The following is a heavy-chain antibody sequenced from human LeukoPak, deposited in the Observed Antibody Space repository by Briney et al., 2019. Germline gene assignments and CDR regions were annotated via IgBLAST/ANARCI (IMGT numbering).Heavy chain of an antibody. V-gene: IGHV4-38-2*01. CDR2: IYHSGST. J-gene: IGHJ4*02. CDR3: ARLDTAMVRCFDY. Sequence: SETLSLTCAVSGYSISSGYYWGWIRQPPGKGLEWIGSIYHSGSTYYNPSLKGRVTISVDTSKTQFSLKLSSVTAADTAVYYCARLDTAMVRCFDYWGQGTLVTVSS. D-gene: IGHD5-18*01. CDR1: GYSISSGYY.